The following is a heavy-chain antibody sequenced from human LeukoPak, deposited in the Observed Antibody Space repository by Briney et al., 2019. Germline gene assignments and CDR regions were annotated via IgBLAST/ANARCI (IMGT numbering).Heavy chain of an antibody. CDR1: GGSISSSSYY. V-gene: IGHV4-39*01. J-gene: IGHJ4*02. CDR2: IYYSGST. CDR3: ARGSLRNKDYYDSSGYPPLDY. D-gene: IGHD3-22*01. Sequence: PSETLSLTCTVSGGSISSSSYYWGWIRQPPGKGLEWIGSIYYSGSTYYNPSLKSRVTISVDTSKYQFSLKLSSVTAADTAVYYCARGSLRNKDYYDSSGYPPLDYWGQGTLVTVSS.